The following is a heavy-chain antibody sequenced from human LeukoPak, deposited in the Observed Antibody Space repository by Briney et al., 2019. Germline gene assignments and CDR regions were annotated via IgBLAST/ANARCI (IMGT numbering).Heavy chain of an antibody. V-gene: IGHV3-11*04. J-gene: IGHJ4*02. Sequence: GGSLRLSCAASGFTFSDYYMSWIRQPPGKGLELVSYISSSGSTIYYADSVKGRFTISRDNAKNSLYLQMNSLRAEDTAVYYCARVEYDFWSAPTGYFDYWGQGTLVTVSS. D-gene: IGHD3-3*01. CDR1: GFTFSDYY. CDR3: ARVEYDFWSAPTGYFDY. CDR2: ISSSGSTI.